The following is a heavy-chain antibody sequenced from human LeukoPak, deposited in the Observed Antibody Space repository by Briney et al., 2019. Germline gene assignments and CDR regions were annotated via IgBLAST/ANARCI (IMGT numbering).Heavy chain of an antibody. CDR2: TYYGSKWHS. Sequence: SQTLSLTCAISGDSVSRNSVAWNWIRQSPSRGLEWLGRTYYGSKWHSDYAVSVKSRININPDTSKNHFSLQLNSVTPEDTAVYYCASSGAHAFDIWGQGTMVTVSS. CDR3: ASSGAHAFDI. V-gene: IGHV6-1*01. CDR1: GDSVSRNSVA. D-gene: IGHD6-19*01. J-gene: IGHJ3*02.